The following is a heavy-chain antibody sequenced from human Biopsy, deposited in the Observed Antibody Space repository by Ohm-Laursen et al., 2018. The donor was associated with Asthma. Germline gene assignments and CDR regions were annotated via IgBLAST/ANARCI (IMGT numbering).Heavy chain of an antibody. V-gene: IGHV2-5*02. J-gene: IGHJ4*01. CDR1: GFSLTTTGVG. CDR3: AHAIRLEDFLTGSFTSYFDN. D-gene: IGHD3/OR15-3a*01. CDR2: LYWDDGK. Sequence: TQTLTLTCTFSGFSLTTTGVGVARIRQPPGKALEWLARLYWDDGKRHSSSLKSRLTITKDTSKNQVVLTMTNMDPVDTATYYCAHAIRLEDFLTGSFTSYFDNWDLGTLVSVS.